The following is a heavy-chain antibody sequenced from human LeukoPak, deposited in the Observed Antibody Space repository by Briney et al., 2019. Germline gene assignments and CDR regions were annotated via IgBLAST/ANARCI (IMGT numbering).Heavy chain of an antibody. J-gene: IGHJ3*02. D-gene: IGHD1-1*01. V-gene: IGHV1-2*02. CDR2: INPNSGGT. CDR1: GGTFSSYA. CDR3: ATHYNWNDDMRPLGAFDI. Sequence: GASVKLSCKASGGTFSSYAISWGRQPPGQGLEWMGWINPNSGGTNYAQKFQGRVTMTRDTSISKAYMELSRLRSDDTAVYYCATHYNWNDDMRPLGAFDIWGQGTMVTVSS.